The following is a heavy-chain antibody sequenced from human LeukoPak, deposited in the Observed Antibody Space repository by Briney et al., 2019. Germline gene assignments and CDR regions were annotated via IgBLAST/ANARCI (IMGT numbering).Heavy chain of an antibody. Sequence: SGGSLRLSCAASGFTVSRNYMSWVRQAPGKGLEWVLVIYSGGRTYYADSVKGRFTISRDNAKNSLYLQMNSLRAEDTAVYYCAELGITMIGGVWGKGTTVTISS. CDR3: AELGITMIGGV. D-gene: IGHD3-10*02. CDR1: GFTVSRNY. J-gene: IGHJ6*04. V-gene: IGHV3-66*01. CDR2: IYSGGRT.